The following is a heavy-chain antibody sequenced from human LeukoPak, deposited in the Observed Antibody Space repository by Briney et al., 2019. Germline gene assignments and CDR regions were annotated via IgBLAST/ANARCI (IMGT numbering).Heavy chain of an antibody. CDR3: ASSIAVAGTLDY. Sequence: GGSLRLSCAASGFTFSDYYMSWIRQAPGKGVEWVSYISSSSSYTNYADSVKGRFTISRDNAKNSLYLQMNSLRAEDTAVYYCASSIAVAGTLDYWGQGTLVTVSS. J-gene: IGHJ4*02. V-gene: IGHV3-11*03. CDR1: GFTFSDYY. CDR2: ISSSSSYT. D-gene: IGHD6-19*01.